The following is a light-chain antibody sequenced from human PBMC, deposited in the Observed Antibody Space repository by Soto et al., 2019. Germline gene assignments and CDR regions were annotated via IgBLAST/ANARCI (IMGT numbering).Light chain of an antibody. J-gene: IGLJ1*01. CDR1: SSDVGAYNY. CDR2: EVS. V-gene: IGLV2-14*03. CDR3: SSHGGSNPIYV. Sequence: QSALTQPASVSGSPGQSITISCTGTSSDVGAYNYVSWYQQYPGKAPKLIIHEVSNRPSGVSHRFSGSKSGNTASLTISGLQAEDEADYYCSSHGGSNPIYVFGSGTKLTVL.